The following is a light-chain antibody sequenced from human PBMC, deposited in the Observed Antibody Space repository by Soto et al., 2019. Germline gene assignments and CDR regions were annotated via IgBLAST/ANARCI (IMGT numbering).Light chain of an antibody. V-gene: IGKV2-30*01. CDR2: QVS. CDR1: QSLVYSDGNTY. Sequence: AVMTQSPLSLPVTLGQTASISCKSSQSLVYSDGNTYLSWFQQRPGQSPRRLIYQVSDRDSGVPDRFSGSGSGTEFTLKISRGEAEDVGVYYCMQGTHWPWTFGHGTKVEIK. J-gene: IGKJ1*01. CDR3: MQGTHWPWT.